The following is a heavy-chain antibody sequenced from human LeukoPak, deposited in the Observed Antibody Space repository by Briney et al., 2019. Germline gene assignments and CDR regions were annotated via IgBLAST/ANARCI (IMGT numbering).Heavy chain of an antibody. Sequence: PSETLSLTCAVSGYSISSGYYWGWIRQPPGKGLEWIGSIYHSGSTYYNPSLKSRVTISVDTSNNQFSLKLSSVTAADTAVYYCARVLRYFDWSPGYMDVWGKGTTVTVSS. CDR2: IYHSGST. J-gene: IGHJ6*03. CDR3: ARVLRYFDWSPGYMDV. V-gene: IGHV4-38-2*01. CDR1: GYSISSGYY. D-gene: IGHD3-9*01.